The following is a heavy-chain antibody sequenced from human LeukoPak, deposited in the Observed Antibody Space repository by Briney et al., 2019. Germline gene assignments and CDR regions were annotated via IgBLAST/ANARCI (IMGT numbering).Heavy chain of an antibody. CDR2: FDPEDGET. CDR3: ATGTSFGELLQTSLNY. CDR1: GYTLTELS. V-gene: IGHV1-24*01. D-gene: IGHD3-10*01. J-gene: IGHJ4*02. Sequence: ASVKVSCKVSGYTLTELSMHWVRQAPGKGLEWMGGFDPEDGETIYAQKFQGRVTMTEDTSTDTAYMELSSLRSEGTAVYYCATGTSFGELLQTSLNYWGQGTLVTVSS.